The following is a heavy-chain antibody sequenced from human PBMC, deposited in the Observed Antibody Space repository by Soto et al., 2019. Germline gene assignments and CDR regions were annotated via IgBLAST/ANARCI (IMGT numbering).Heavy chain of an antibody. D-gene: IGHD2-15*01. J-gene: IGHJ4*02. V-gene: IGHV3-7*03. CDR1: QFTFSDYW. CDR3: ARDIVVVGPCSGGTCHPGFDS. CDR2: IKPDGSEK. Sequence: EVQLVESGGDLVQPGGSLRLSCAASQFTFSDYWMTWVRQAPGKGLEWVGTIKPDGSEKYYVDSVKGRFTLSRDNAKSSLFLEMTRLRASDTAVYYCARDIVVVGPCSGGTCHPGFDSWGQGTQVTVSS.